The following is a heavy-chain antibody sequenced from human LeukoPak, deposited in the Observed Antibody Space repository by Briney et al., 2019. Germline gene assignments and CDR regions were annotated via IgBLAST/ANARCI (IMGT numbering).Heavy chain of an antibody. CDR2: IYHSGST. D-gene: IGHD3-22*01. Sequence: SGTLSLTCAVSGDSISSNNWWSWVRQPPGKGLEWIGEIYHSGSTTYNPSLKSRVTISVDKSKNQFSLKLNSVTAADTAVYYCARGIFYYDSSGTYYYYYYYMDVWGKGTTVTISS. CDR1: GDSISSNNW. CDR3: ARGIFYYDSSGTYYYYYYYMDV. J-gene: IGHJ6*03. V-gene: IGHV4-4*02.